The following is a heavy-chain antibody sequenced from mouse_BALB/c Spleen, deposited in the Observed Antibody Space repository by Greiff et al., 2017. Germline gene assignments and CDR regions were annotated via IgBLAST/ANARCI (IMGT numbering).Heavy chain of an antibody. CDR1: GFTFTDYY. CDR2: IRNKANGYTT. CDR3: ARLWYYYYAMEC. V-gene: IGHV7-3*02. D-gene: IGHD2-1*01. J-gene: IGHJ4*01. Sequence: EVMLVESGGGLVQPGGSLRLSCATSGFTFTDYYMSWVRQPPGKALEWLGFIRNKANGYTTEYSASVKGRFTISRDNSQSILYLQLNTLRAEDSATYYCARLWYYYYAMECGVQGTSVAASA.